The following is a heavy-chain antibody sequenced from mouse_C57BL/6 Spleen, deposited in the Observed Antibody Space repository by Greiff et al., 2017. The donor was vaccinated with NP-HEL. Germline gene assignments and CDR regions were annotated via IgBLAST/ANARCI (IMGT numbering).Heavy chain of an antibody. CDR3: ARDDHDRGGYFDY. CDR2: IYPGDGDT. CDR1: GYLFSSYW. Sequence: QVQLQESGAALVKPGASVKISCKASGYLFSSYWMNWVKQKPGKGLEWIGQIYPGDGDTNYNGKFKGKATLTADKSSSTAYMQLSSLTSEDSAVYFGARDDHDRGGYFDYWGQGTTLTV. V-gene: IGHV1-80*01. J-gene: IGHJ2*01. D-gene: IGHD2-12*01.